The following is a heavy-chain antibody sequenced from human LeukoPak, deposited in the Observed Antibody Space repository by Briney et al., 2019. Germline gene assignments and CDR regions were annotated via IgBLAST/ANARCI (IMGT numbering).Heavy chain of an antibody. CDR3: EXXXXYSPRGWFDP. Sequence: GXXXTXXYIHWVRQAPGQGLEWMGIINPSGGSTTYAQKFQGRVTITRDMSXRTLYMEMRSLRYEETAFYYCEXXXXYSPRGWFDPWGQGTLVTVSS. CDR2: INPSGGST. J-gene: IGHJ5*02. D-gene: IGHD4-11*01. V-gene: IGHV1-46*01. CDR1: GXXXTXXY.